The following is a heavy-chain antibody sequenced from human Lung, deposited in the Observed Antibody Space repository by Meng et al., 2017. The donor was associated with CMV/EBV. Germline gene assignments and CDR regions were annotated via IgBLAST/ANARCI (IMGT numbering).Heavy chain of an antibody. Sequence: GESLKISCAASTFTFNTYPMHWVRQAPGKGLQWVAVISYDGNNKFYGDSVKGRFTISRDNSENTLYLEMNSLRAGDTAVYYCARARAGRGDYYYYYGMDVWGQGTTVTVSS. CDR2: ISYDGNNK. CDR1: TFTFNTYP. CDR3: ARARAGRGDYYYYYGMDV. V-gene: IGHV3-30*07. J-gene: IGHJ6*02. D-gene: IGHD6-13*01.